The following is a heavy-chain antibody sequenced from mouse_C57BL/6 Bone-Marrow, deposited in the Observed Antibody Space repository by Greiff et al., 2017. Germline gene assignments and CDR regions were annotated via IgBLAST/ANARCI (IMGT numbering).Heavy chain of an antibody. Sequence: QVQLQQPGAELVTPGASVKLSCKASGYTFTSYWMHWMKQRPGRGLEWIGRIDPNSGGTKDNEKFKSKATLTEDKPSSTAYMQISSLTSEDSAVYYCAIGVFDYWGQGTALTVSS. J-gene: IGHJ2*01. V-gene: IGHV1-72*01. CDR3: AIGVFDY. CDR1: GYTFTSYW. CDR2: IDPNSGGT.